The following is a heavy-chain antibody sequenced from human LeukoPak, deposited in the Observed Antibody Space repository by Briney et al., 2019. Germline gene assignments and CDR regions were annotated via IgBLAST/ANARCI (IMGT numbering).Heavy chain of an antibody. Sequence: ASVTVSCKTSGYTFSDYYMHWLRQAPGQGLEWMGWINPNSGGTNYAQKFQGRVTMTRDTSISTAYMELSRLRSDDTAVYYCARSYYDSSGYLSYWGQGTLVTVSS. CDR3: ARSYYDSSGYLSY. J-gene: IGHJ4*02. V-gene: IGHV1-2*02. CDR2: INPNSGGT. D-gene: IGHD3-22*01. CDR1: GYTFSDYY.